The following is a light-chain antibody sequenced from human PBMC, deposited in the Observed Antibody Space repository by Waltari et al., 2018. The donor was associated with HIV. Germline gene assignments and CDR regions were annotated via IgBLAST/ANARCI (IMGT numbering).Light chain of an antibody. CDR1: SSNVGSDDL. J-gene: IGLJ1*01. V-gene: IGLV2-23*02. CDR2: EVT. CDR3: CSCPRSGIRYV. Sequence: QSALTQPAAVSGSPGQSITISCTGTSSNVGSDDLVSWYQQHPGEAPKLIIYEVTKRPSGVSNRFPASNSGNTASLTISGLQAEDEADYYCCSCPRSGIRYVFGTGTKVTVL.